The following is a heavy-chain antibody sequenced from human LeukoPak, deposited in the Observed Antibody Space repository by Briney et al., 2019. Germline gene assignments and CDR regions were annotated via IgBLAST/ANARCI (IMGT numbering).Heavy chain of an antibody. CDR2: INHRGST. CDR3: ARGPFLDVRYYDFWRGHYYYMDV. D-gene: IGHD3-3*01. V-gene: IGHV4-34*01. J-gene: IGHJ6*03. CDR1: GGSFSGYY. Sequence: SETLSLTCAVYGGSFSGYYWSWIRQPPGKGLEWIGEINHRGSTNYNPSLKSRVTISVDTSKNQFSLKLSSVTAADTAVYYCARGPFLDVRYYDFWRGHYYYMDVWGKGTTVTVSS.